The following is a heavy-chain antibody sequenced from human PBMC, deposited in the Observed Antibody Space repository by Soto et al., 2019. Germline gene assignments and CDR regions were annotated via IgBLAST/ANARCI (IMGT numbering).Heavy chain of an antibody. CDR2: IYYSGST. D-gene: IGHD4-17*01. J-gene: IGHJ5*02. Sequence: PSETLSLTCTVSGGSISSGDYYWSWIRQPPGKGLEWIGYIYYSGSTYYNPSLKSRVTISVDTSKNQFSLKLSSVTAADTAVYYCARVTVTLWFDPWGQGTPVTVYS. V-gene: IGHV4-30-4*01. CDR3: ARVTVTLWFDP. CDR1: GGSISSGDYY.